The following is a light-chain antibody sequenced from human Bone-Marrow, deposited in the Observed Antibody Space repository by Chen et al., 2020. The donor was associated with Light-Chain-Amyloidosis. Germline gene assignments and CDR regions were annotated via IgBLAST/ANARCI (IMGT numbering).Light chain of an antibody. J-gene: IGLJ3*02. CDR2: DDS. CDR3: QVWDRSSDRPV. Sequence: SYVLTPPSSVSVAPGQTATTACGGNNIGSTSVHWYQQTPGQAPLLVVYDDSYRPSGIPERLSGSNSGNTATLTISRVEAGDEADYYCQVWDRSSDRPVFGGGTKLTGL. CDR1: NIGSTS. V-gene: IGLV3-21*02.